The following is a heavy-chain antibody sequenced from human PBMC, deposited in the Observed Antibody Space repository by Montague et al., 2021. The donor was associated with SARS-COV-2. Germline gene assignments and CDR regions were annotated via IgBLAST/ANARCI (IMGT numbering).Heavy chain of an antibody. V-gene: IGHV4-4*07. CDR3: ARERGPYYFDSSGYHNAFVI. CDR2: LYTSGST. J-gene: IGHJ3*02. Sequence: SETLSLTCTVSGGSISSYYWGWIRQPAGKGLEWIGRLYTSGSTNYNPSLKSRVTISVDTSKNQFSLKLSSVTAADTAVYYCARERGPYYFDSSGYHNAFVIGGQGTMVTVSS. CDR1: GGSISSYY. D-gene: IGHD3-22*01.